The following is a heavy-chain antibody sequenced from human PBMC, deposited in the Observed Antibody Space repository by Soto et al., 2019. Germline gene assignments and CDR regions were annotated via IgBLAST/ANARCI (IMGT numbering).Heavy chain of an antibody. J-gene: IGHJ6*02. D-gene: IGHD3-16*01. Sequence: ASVKVSCKASGGTFSSYTISWVRQAPGQGLEWMGRIIPILGIANYARKFQGRLTMTTDKSTSTAYMDLGSLTSDDTAVYYCAMVDNYVTPTPQDVWGQGTTVTVSS. V-gene: IGHV1-69*02. CDR2: IIPILGIA. CDR1: GGTFSSYT. CDR3: AMVDNYVTPTPQDV.